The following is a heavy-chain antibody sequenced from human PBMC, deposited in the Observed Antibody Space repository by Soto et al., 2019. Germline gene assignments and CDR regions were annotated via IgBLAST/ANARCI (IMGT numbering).Heavy chain of an antibody. CDR3: VVAAQPYYFDY. CDR1: GYTFTSYG. J-gene: IGHJ4*02. CDR2: ISAYNGNT. Sequence: QVQLVQSGAEVKKPGASVTVSCKASGYTFTSYGISWVRQAPGQGRAWMGWISAYNGNTNYAQKLKGRVTMTTDTSTSAAYMELGSLRSDETAVYYCVVAAQPYYFDYWGQGTLVTVSS. V-gene: IGHV1-18*01. D-gene: IGHD2-15*01.